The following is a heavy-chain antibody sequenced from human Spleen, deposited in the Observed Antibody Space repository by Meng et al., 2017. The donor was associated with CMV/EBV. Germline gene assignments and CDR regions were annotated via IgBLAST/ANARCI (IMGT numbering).Heavy chain of an antibody. Sequence: GSLRLSCTVSGGSVSSGSYYWSWIRQPPGKGLEWIGYIYYSGSTNYNPSLKSRVTISVDTSKNQFSLKLSPVTAADTAVYYCARDRVAKTGSMDVWGQGTTVTVSS. CDR2: IYYSGST. J-gene: IGHJ6*02. CDR3: ARDRVAKTGSMDV. V-gene: IGHV4-61*01. D-gene: IGHD3-9*01. CDR1: GGSVSSGSYY.